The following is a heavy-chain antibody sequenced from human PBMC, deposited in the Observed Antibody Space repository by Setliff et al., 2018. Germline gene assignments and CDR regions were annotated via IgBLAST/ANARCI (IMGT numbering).Heavy chain of an antibody. Sequence: GASVKVSCKASGYTFTGYYMHWVRQAPGQGLEWMGWINPNSGGTNYAQKFQGRVTMTRDTSISTAYMELSRLRSDDTAVYYCARTKGFVDGYLDPWGQGTLVTVSS. D-gene: IGHD3-10*01. V-gene: IGHV1-2*02. J-gene: IGHJ5*02. CDR2: INPNSGGT. CDR1: GYTFTGYY. CDR3: ARTKGFVDGYLDP.